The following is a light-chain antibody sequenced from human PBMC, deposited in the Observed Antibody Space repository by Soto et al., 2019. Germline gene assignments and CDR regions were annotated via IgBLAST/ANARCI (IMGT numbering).Light chain of an antibody. J-gene: IGKJ1*01. CDR1: QTVSSN. V-gene: IGKV3-15*01. Sequence: EIVMTQSPAILSVSPGERATLSCRASQTVSSNLAWYQQKPGQSPRLLIYDASTRATGMPGRFSGSGSGTEFTLTISSLQSEDFAVYYCQQYDNWPWTFGQGTKVDIK. CDR2: DAS. CDR3: QQYDNWPWT.